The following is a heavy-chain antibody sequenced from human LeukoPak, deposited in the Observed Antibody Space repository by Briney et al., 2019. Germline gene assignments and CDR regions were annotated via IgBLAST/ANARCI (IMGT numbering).Heavy chain of an antibody. CDR1: GGSFSGYY. CDR3: ARDGYCSGGSCYSRFIYYYYGMDV. J-gene: IGHJ6*02. CDR2: INHGGST. Sequence: SETLSLTCAVYGGSFSGYYWSWIRQPPGKGLEWIGEINHGGSTNYNPSLKSRVTISVDTSKNQFSLKLSSVTAADTAVYYCARDGYCSGGSCYSRFIYYYYGMDVWGQGTTVTVSS. D-gene: IGHD2-15*01. V-gene: IGHV4-34*01.